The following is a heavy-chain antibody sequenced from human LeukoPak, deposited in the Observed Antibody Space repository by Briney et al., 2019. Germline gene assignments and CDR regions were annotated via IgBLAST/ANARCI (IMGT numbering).Heavy chain of an antibody. V-gene: IGHV3-21*01. J-gene: IGHJ4*02. D-gene: IGHD7-27*01. CDR2: LSRTSRTPTYG. CDR3: TRPSADDWGSNDY. CDR1: GFTLSTYW. Sequence: PGGSLRLSCAASGFTLSTYWMSWVRQTPGKGLEWVSSLSRTSRTPTYGYYADSVKGRFTISRDNDKNELYLQMNSLRAEDTAVYYCTRPSADDWGSNDYWGQGTLVTVSS.